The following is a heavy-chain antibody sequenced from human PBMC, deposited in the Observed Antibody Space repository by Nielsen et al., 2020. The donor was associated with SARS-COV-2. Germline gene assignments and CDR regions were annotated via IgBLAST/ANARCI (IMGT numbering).Heavy chain of an antibody. CDR1: GFTFSSYA. CDR2: ISGSGST. V-gene: IGHV3-23*01. D-gene: IGHD2-2*03. CDR3: AKLDIVVVPAATTNWFDP. J-gene: IGHJ5*02. Sequence: GESLKISCAASGFTFSSYAMSWVRQAPGKGLEWVSAISGSGSTYYADSVKGRFTISRDNSKNTLYLQMNSLRAEDTAVYYCAKLDIVVVPAATTNWFDPWGQGTLVTVSS.